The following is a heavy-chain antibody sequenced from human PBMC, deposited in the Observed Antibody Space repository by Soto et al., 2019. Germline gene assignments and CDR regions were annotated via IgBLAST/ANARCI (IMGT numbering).Heavy chain of an antibody. CDR2: ISAYNGNT. J-gene: IGHJ6*02. D-gene: IGHD2-8*01. Sequence: GASVKVSCKASGYTFTSYGISWVRQAPGQGLEWMGWISAYNGNTNYAQKLQGRVTMTTDTSTSTAYMELRSLRSDDTAVYYCARDRYCTNGVCYPYYHYYYGMDVWGQGTTVTVSS. CDR3: ARDRYCTNGVCYPYYHYYYGMDV. V-gene: IGHV1-18*01. CDR1: GYTFTSYG.